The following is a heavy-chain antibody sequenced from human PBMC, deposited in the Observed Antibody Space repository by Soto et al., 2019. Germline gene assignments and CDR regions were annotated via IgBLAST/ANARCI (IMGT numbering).Heavy chain of an antibody. CDR1: GLTFASFG. V-gene: IGHV3-23*01. CDR3: AKGPTIFGVVTNVWEYYYGMDV. CDR2: ISGSGANT. Sequence: GGSLRLSCAASGLTFASFGMSWVRQAPGKGLEWVSAISGSGANTYNADSVKGRFTISRDNSKISLDLQMNSLRAEDTAVYYCAKGPTIFGVVTNVWEYYYGMDVWGQGTTVTVSS. J-gene: IGHJ6*02. D-gene: IGHD3-3*01.